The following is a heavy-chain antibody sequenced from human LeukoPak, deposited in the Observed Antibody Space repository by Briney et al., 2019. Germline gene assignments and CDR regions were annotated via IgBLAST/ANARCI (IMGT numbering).Heavy chain of an antibody. J-gene: IGHJ3*02. CDR2: IYTSGST. CDR1: GGSISSYY. D-gene: IGHD1-1*01. V-gene: IGHV4-4*09. Sequence: PSETLSLTCTVSGGSISSYYWSWIRQPPGKGLEWIGYIYTSGSTNYNPSLKSRVTISVDTSKNQFSLKLSSVTAADTAVYYCAGLGGTTNAFDIWGQGTMVTVSS. CDR3: AGLGGTTNAFDI.